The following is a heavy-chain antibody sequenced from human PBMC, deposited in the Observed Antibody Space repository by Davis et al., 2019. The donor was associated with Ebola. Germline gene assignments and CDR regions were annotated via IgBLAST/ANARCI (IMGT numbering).Heavy chain of an antibody. D-gene: IGHD2-21*01. CDR1: GFTFSSYS. CDR3: ARDHPDIVGVYNWFDP. CDR2: ISSSSSYI. V-gene: IGHV3-21*01. Sequence: GGSLRLSCAASGFTFSSYSMNWVRQAPGKGLEWVSSISSSSSYIYYADSVKGRFTISRDNAKNSLYLQMNSLRAEDTAVYYCARDHPDIVGVYNWFDPWGQGTLVTVSS. J-gene: IGHJ5*02.